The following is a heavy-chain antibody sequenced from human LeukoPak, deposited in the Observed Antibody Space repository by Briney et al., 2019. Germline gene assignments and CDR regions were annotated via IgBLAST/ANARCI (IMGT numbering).Heavy chain of an antibody. J-gene: IGHJ3*02. CDR3: GAYDILTDAFDI. D-gene: IGHD3-9*01. CDR2: IYYSGST. Sequence: PSETLSLTCTVSGVSISSYYWSWIRQPPGKGLEWIGYIYYSGSTNYNPSLKSRVTISVDTSKNQFSLKLSSVTAADTAVYYCGAYDILTDAFDIWGQGTMVTVSS. CDR1: GVSISSYY. V-gene: IGHV4-59*08.